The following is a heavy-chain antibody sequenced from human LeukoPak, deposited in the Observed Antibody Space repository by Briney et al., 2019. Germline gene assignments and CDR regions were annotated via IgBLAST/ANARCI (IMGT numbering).Heavy chain of an antibody. J-gene: IGHJ4*02. Sequence: SVKVSCKASGGTFSSYAISWVRQAPGQGLEWMGRIIPILGIANYAQKFQGRVTITADKSTSTAYMELSSLRSEDTAVYYCARSLGYSSSPFDYWGQGTLVTVSS. CDR1: GGTFSSYA. V-gene: IGHV1-69*04. CDR3: ARSLGYSSSPFDY. CDR2: IIPILGIA. D-gene: IGHD6-6*01.